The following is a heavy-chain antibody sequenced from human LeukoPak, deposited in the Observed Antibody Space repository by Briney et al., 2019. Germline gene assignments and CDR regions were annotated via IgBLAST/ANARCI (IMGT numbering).Heavy chain of an antibody. CDR2: ISESGDNK. CDR3: AKNITN. D-gene: IGHD1-14*01. CDR1: GFTFSNYA. J-gene: IGHJ4*02. V-gene: IGHV3-23*01. Sequence: PGGSLRLSCATSGFTFSNYAMSWVRQAPRKGLEWVSGISESGDNKNHADSVKGRFTISRDNSKNTLYLQMSSLRAEDTAVYYCAKNITNWGQGTLVTVSS.